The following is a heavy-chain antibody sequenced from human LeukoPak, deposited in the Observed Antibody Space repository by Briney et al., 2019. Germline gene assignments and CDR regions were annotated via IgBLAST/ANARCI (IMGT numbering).Heavy chain of an antibody. Sequence: AQSLTLSCAASAFTLSSYAMSWVRQAPGKGLEWVSAISDSGNTYHADSVKGRFAISRDSSKNTLFLQMNRLRPEDTAVYYCARANYYDSSGLRYWGQGTLVTVSS. D-gene: IGHD3-22*01. CDR1: AFTLSSYA. J-gene: IGHJ4*02. CDR2: ISDSGNT. CDR3: ARANYYDSSGLRY. V-gene: IGHV3-23*01.